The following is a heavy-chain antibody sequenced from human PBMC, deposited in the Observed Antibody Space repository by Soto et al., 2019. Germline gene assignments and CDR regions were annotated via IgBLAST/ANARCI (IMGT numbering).Heavy chain of an antibody. V-gene: IGHV1-18*01. J-gene: IGHJ3*02. CDR1: GYTFTSYG. CDR3: ARDTDSSGWYEGSYDAFDI. D-gene: IGHD6-19*01. CDR2: ISAYNGNT. Sequence: ASVKVSCKASGYTFTSYGICWVRQAPGQGLEWMGWISAYNGNTNYTQKLQGRVTMTTDTSTSTAYMELRSLRSDDTAVYYCARDTDSSGWYEGSYDAFDIWGQGTMVTVSS.